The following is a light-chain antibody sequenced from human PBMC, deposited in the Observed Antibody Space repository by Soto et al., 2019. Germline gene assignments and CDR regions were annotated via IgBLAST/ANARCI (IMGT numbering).Light chain of an antibody. CDR2: AAS. J-gene: IGKJ5*01. CDR1: QGISTL. CDR3: QQYYDWPIT. V-gene: IGKV3-15*01. Sequence: EIVLTQSPATLSMSPGARAPLFCRASQGISTLLAWYQQKPGQAPRLLIYAASTRAAGIPARFSGSGSGTDFALTISSLQSEDFAIYYCQQYYDWPITFGRGTRLEIK.